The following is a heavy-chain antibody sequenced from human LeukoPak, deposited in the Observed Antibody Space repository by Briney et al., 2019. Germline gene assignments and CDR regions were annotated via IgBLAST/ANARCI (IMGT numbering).Heavy chain of an antibody. CDR3: ARGSPAGNSFHLDY. Sequence: ASVKASCKASGYTFTIYTMHWVRQAPGQRLEWMGWINAGNGNTKYSQKFQGRVTITRDTSASTANMELSSLRSEDTAVYYCARGSPAGNSFHLDYWGQGTLVTVSS. CDR1: GYTFTIYT. CDR2: INAGNGNT. D-gene: IGHD4-23*01. J-gene: IGHJ4*02. V-gene: IGHV1-3*01.